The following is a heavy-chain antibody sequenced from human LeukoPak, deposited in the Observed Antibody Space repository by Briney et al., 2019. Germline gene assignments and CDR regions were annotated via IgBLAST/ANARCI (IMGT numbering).Heavy chain of an antibody. J-gene: IGHJ4*02. D-gene: IGHD3-3*01. CDR3: AREGYDYDFWSGYYRRFDY. V-gene: IGHV4-34*01. CDR2: INHSGST. CDR1: GGSFSGYY. Sequence: SETLSLTCAVYGGSFSGYYWSWIRQPPGKGLEWIGEINHSGSTNYNPSFKSRVTISVDTSKNQFSLKLSSVTAADTAVYYCAREGYDYDFWSGYYRRFDYWGQGTLVTVSS.